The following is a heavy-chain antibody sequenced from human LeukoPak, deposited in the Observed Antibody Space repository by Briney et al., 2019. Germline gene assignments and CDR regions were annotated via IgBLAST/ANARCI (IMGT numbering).Heavy chain of an antibody. CDR2: MYTSGST. Sequence: SEILSLTCTVSGDSISSYYWSWIRQPPGKGLEWIGRMYTSGSTNYSPSLKSRVTMSVDTSKNQFSLKLTSVTAADTAVYYCARHTAWSSGNNIHYFYYYMDVWGKWTTVTVSS. CDR3: ARHTAWSSGNNIHYFYYYMDV. V-gene: IGHV4-4*07. D-gene: IGHD3-22*01. CDR1: GDSISSYY. J-gene: IGHJ6*03.